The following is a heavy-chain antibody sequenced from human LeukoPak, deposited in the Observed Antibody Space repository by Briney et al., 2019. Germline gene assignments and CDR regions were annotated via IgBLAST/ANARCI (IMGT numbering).Heavy chain of an antibody. V-gene: IGHV3-21*01. CDR3: ARVIGDFWTHRPYYFDY. D-gene: IGHD3-3*01. J-gene: IGHJ4*02. CDR2: ISSSSSYI. CDR1: GFTFSSYS. Sequence: PGGSLRLSCAASGFTFSSYSMNWVRQAPGKGLEWVSSISSSSSYIYYADSVKGRFTISRDNAKNSLYLQMNSLRAEDTAVYYCARVIGDFWTHRPYYFDYWGQGTLVTVSS.